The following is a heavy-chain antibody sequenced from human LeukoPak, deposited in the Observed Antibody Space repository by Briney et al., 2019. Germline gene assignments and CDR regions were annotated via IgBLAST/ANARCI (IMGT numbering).Heavy chain of an antibody. CDR2: INHSGST. CDR1: GGSFSGYY. D-gene: IGHD6-13*01. V-gene: IGHV4-34*01. CDR3: ARLNPIYSSSWYPPGMDV. Sequence: PSETLSLTCAVYGGSFSGYYWSWIRQPPGKGLEWIGEINHSGSTNYDPSLKSRVTISVDTSKNQFSLKLSSVTAADTAVYYCARLNPIYSSSWYPPGMDVWGQGTTVTVSS. J-gene: IGHJ6*02.